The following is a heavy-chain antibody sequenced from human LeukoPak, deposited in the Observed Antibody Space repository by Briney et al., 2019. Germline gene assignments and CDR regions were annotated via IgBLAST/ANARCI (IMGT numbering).Heavy chain of an antibody. CDR1: GFTVSSNS. CDR3: AKEFNDSSGYYPL. D-gene: IGHD3-22*01. V-gene: IGHV3-53*01. Sequence: GGSLRLSCTVSGFTVSSNSMSWVRQAPGKGLEWVSFIYSDNTHYSDSVKGRITISIDNSKNTLYLQMNSLRAEDTAVYYCAKEFNDSSGYYPLWGQGTLVTVSS. J-gene: IGHJ4*02. CDR2: IYSDNT.